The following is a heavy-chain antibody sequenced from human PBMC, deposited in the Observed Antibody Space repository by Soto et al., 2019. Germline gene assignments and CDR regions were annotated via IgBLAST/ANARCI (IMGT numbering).Heavy chain of an antibody. V-gene: IGHV3-23*01. CDR1: GFTFSSYA. CDR2: ISGSGGST. Sequence: EVQLLESGGGLVQPGGSLRLSCAASGFTFSSYAMSWVRQAPGKGLEWVSAISGSGGSTYYADSVKGRFTISRDNSKNTLYLQLNCLRAEDTAVYYCAQDPGSYHYYFDYWGQGTLVTVSS. CDR3: AQDPGSYHYYFDY. J-gene: IGHJ4*02. D-gene: IGHD5-12*01.